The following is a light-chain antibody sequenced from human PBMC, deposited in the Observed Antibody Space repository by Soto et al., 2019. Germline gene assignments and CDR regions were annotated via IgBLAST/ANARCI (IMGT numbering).Light chain of an antibody. Sequence: QSALTQPPSVSGSPGQSVTISCTGTSSDVGGYDYVSWYQQHPGKAPKLLIYDVTKRPSGVPDRFSGSKSGNTAFLTISGLQAEDEADFFCCSYGGSFPYVFGTGTKVTVL. J-gene: IGLJ1*01. CDR2: DVT. CDR1: SSDVGGYDY. V-gene: IGLV2-11*01. CDR3: CSYGGSFPYV.